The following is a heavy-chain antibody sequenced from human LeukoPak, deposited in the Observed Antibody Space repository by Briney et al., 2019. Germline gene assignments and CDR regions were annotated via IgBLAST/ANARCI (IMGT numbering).Heavy chain of an antibody. Sequence: PGGSLRLSCAASGITVSNNYMIWVRQAPGKGLEWVSVIYSGGSTYYADSVEGRLTISRHNSINTLYLRMNSLRPEDTAVYYCARKEYWGQGTLVTVSS. CDR3: ARKEY. CDR2: IYSGGST. CDR1: GITVSNNY. J-gene: IGHJ4*02. V-gene: IGHV3-53*04.